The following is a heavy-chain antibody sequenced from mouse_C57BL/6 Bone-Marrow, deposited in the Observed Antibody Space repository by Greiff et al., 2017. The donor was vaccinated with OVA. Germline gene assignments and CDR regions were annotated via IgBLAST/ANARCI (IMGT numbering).Heavy chain of an antibody. CDR1: GYTFTSYW. CDR3: ARIITTVVATPPY. V-gene: IGHV1-64*01. D-gene: IGHD1-1*01. J-gene: IGHJ3*01. CDR2: IHPNSGST. Sequence: QVQLQQPGAELVKPGASVKLSCKASGYTFTSYWMHWVKQRPGPGLEWIGMIHPNSGSTNYTEKFKSKATLTVDKSSSTAYMQLSSLTSEDSAVYYCARIITTVVATPPYWGQGTLVTVSA.